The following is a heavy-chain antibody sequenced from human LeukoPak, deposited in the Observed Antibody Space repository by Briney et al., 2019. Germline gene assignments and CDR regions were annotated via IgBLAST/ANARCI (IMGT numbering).Heavy chain of an antibody. CDR3: ARAGDIVVVAVAGAGYYYMDV. CDR2: ISGYNGNT. J-gene: IGHJ6*03. Sequence: ASVKVSCKASGYTFTSYDINWVRQATGQGLEWMGWISGYNGNTDYAKKLQGRVTMTTDTSTSTAYMELRSLRSDDTAVYYCARAGDIVVVAVAGAGYYYMDVWGTGTTVTVSS. CDR1: GYTFTSYD. D-gene: IGHD2-2*01. V-gene: IGHV1-18*01.